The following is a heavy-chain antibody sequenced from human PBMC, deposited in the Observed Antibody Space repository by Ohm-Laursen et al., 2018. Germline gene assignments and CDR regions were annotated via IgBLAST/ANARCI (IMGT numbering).Heavy chain of an antibody. Sequence: GSSVKVSCKASGYTFTGYYMHWVRQAPGQGLEWMGWINPNSGGTNYAQKFQGRVTMTRDTSTSTAYMELRSLTSDDTAVYYCARWGGPFVRYGDSWGQGTLVTVSS. CDR3: ARWGGPFVRYGDS. CDR2: INPNSGGT. V-gene: IGHV1-2*02. CDR1: GYTFTGYY. D-gene: IGHD3-10*02. J-gene: IGHJ4*02.